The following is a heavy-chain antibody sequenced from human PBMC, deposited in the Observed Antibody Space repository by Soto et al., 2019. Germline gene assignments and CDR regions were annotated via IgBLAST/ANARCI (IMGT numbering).Heavy chain of an antibody. CDR2: FHFSGST. Sequence: QVQLQESGPGLVKPSETLSLTCTVSGGSINGYYWTWLRQSPTNGLEWIGYFHFSGSTKYNPSLESRLTISADTSKNQISLTLSSVTAADTAVYYCARRGSGHTFDYWGQGTLVTVSS. J-gene: IGHJ4*02. V-gene: IGHV4-59*08. D-gene: IGHD3-10*01. CDR1: GGSINGYY. CDR3: ARRGSGHTFDY.